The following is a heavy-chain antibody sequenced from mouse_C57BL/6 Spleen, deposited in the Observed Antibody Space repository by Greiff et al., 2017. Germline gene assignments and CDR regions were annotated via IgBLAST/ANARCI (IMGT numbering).Heavy chain of an antibody. CDR3: AREGIPYAMDY. J-gene: IGHJ4*01. CDR1: GFTFSSYG. V-gene: IGHV5-6*01. Sequence: EVTVVESGGDLVKPGGSLKLSCAASGFTFSSYGMSWVRQTPDKRLEWVATISSGGSYTYYPDSVKGRFTISRDNAKNTLYLQMSSLKSEDTAMYYCAREGIPYAMDYWGQGTSVTVSS. CDR2: ISSGGSYT.